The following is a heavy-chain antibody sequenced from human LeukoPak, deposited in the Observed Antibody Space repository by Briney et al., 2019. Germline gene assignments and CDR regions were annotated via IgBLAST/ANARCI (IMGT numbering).Heavy chain of an antibody. Sequence: PSQTLSLTCTVSGGSISSTGYYWTWIRQPAGTGLEWIGHIDNSGSTNCNPSLKSRVTISVDTSKNQFSLNLTSETDADTAVYYCARDCEFCDLLFYMNVWGKGTTVTVSS. CDR1: GGSISSTGYY. V-gene: IGHV4-61*09. CDR3: ARDCEFCDLLFYMNV. CDR2: IDNSGST. D-gene: IGHD3-16*01. J-gene: IGHJ6*03.